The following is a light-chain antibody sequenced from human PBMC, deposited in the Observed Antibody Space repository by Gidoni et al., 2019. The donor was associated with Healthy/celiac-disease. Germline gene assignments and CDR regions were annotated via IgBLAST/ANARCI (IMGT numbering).Light chain of an antibody. CDR1: QSVSSSY. CDR3: QQYGSSPLLI. V-gene: IGKV3-20*01. Sequence: DIVLTQSPGTLSLSPGERATLSCRASQSVSSSYLAWYQQKPGQAPRLLIYGASSRATGIPDRFSGSGSGTDFTLTISRLEPEDFAVYYCQQYGSSPLLIFGGGTKVEIK. J-gene: IGKJ4*01. CDR2: GAS.